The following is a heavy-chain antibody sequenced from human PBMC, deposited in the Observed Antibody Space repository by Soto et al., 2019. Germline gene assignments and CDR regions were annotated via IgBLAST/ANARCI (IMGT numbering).Heavy chain of an antibody. CDR3: ARGSIVATSLTPFDF. Sequence: KPGGSLRLSCAASGFTFSSYSMNWVRQAPGKGLEWVTSISTSSTYIYYADSVKGRFTMSRDNAKNSLYLQMNSLRADDTAVYYCARGSIVATSLTPFDFWCQGTLVTVSS. J-gene: IGHJ4*02. CDR1: GFTFSSYS. V-gene: IGHV3-21*01. D-gene: IGHD5-12*01. CDR2: ISTSSTYI.